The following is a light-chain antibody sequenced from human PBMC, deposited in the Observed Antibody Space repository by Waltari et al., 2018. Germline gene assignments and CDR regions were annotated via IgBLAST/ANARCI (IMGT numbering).Light chain of an antibody. CDR3: CSYAGRGTYV. Sequence: QSALTQPASVSGTPGQSITIPCSGTPSDVGGYDLVPWYQQHPGEAPKLLICEVFKRPPDTSSRFSGAKSGSTASLTISGLQPEDEADYYCCSYAGRGTYVFGSGTKVTVL. CDR2: EVF. V-gene: IGLV2-23*02. J-gene: IGLJ1*01. CDR1: PSDVGGYDL.